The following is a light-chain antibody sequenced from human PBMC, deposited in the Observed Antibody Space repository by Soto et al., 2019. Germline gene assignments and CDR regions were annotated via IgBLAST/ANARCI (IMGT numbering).Light chain of an antibody. CDR2: GAS. CDR3: QHDGSSSYT. CDR1: QSVSSTS. J-gene: IGKJ2*01. V-gene: IGKV3-20*01. Sequence: EIVLTQSPGTLSLSPGERATLSCRASQSVSSTSLAWYQQNPGQAPRLLIYGASSRATGIPDRFSGSESGTDFTLTISILEPEEFAVYLCQHDGSSSYTFGQGTKLEIK.